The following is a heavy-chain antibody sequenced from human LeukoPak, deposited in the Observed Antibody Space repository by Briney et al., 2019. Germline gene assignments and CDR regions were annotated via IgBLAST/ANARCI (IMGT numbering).Heavy chain of an antibody. V-gene: IGHV3-7*01. Sequence: GGSLTLSCAASGFPLSNYWMSWVRQAPGKGLEWVANIKQDGSEKYYVDSVKGRFTISRDNAKNSLYLQMNSLRAEDTAVYYCAREQLVCDYWGQGTLVTVSS. CDR3: AREQLVCDY. CDR2: IKQDGSEK. J-gene: IGHJ4*02. D-gene: IGHD6-13*01. CDR1: GFPLSNYW.